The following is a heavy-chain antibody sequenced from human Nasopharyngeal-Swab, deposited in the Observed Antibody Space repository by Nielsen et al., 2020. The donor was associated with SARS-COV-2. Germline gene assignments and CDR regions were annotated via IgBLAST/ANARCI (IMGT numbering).Heavy chain of an antibody. CDR3: ARSARYYDYVWGSYRQSGMDV. V-gene: IGHV1-8*02. CDR2: MNPNSGNT. J-gene: IGHJ6*02. CDR1: GYTFTGYY. D-gene: IGHD3-16*02. Sequence: ASVKVSCKASGYTFTGYYMHWVRQAPGQGLEWMGWMNPNSGNTGYAQKFQGRVTMTRNTSISTAYMELSSLRSEDTAVYYCARSARYYDYVWGSYRQSGMDVWGQGTTVTVSS.